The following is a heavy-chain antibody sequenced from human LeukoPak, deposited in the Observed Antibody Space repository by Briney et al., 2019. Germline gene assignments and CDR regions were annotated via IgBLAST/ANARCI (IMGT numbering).Heavy chain of an antibody. Sequence: SETLSLTCTVSGGSISSYYWSWIRQPPGKGLEWIEYIYYSGSTNYNPSLKSRVPISVDTSKNQFSLKLSSVTAADTAVYYCARHSGSYSGYYYYMDVWGKGTTVTVSS. CDR1: GGSISSYY. CDR3: ARHSGSYSGYYYYMDV. CDR2: IYYSGST. J-gene: IGHJ6*03. V-gene: IGHV4-59*08. D-gene: IGHD1-26*01.